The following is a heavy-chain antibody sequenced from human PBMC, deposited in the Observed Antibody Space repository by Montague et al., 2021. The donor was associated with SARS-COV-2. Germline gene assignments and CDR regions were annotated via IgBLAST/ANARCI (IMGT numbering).Heavy chain of an antibody. CDR1: GASFSGYY. J-gene: IGHJ6*02. V-gene: IGHV4-34*12. CDR2: VIHSGTT. Sequence: SETLSLTCHVYGASFSGYYWSWVRQSPGKGLEWIGEVIHSGTTNYNPSLKGRVTISIDSSNDRFSLRLTSLIAADTGVYYCASGEFFYYGSGNYYRSALDDWGQGTTVTVSS. CDR3: ASGEFFYYGSGNYYRSALDD. D-gene: IGHD3-10*01.